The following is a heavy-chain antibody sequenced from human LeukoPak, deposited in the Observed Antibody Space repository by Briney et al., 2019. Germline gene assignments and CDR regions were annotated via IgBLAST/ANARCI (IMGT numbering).Heavy chain of an antibody. CDR3: ARDVTARNYFDS. J-gene: IGHJ4*02. V-gene: IGHV3-21*06. CDR1: GFTFRSYS. D-gene: IGHD2-21*02. Sequence: GSLRLSCAASGFTFRSYSMNWVRQSPGKGLEWLSAVDGLSETIYYADSVKGRFTISRDNAKNSLSLHMTNLRVEDTAIYYCARDVTARNYFDSWGQGTLVTVSS. CDR2: VDGLSETI.